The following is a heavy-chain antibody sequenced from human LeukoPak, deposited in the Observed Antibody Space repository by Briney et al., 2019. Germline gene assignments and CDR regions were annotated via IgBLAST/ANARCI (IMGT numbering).Heavy chain of an antibody. Sequence: GGSLRLSCAASGFTFSVSGMHWVRQAPGKGLEWVSVIYSGGSTYYADSVKGRFTISRDNSKNTLYLQMNSLRAEDTAVYYCARWGRDLDAFDIWGQGTMVTVSS. J-gene: IGHJ3*02. V-gene: IGHV3-66*01. D-gene: IGHD3-16*01. CDR3: ARWGRDLDAFDI. CDR2: IYSGGST. CDR1: GFTFSVSG.